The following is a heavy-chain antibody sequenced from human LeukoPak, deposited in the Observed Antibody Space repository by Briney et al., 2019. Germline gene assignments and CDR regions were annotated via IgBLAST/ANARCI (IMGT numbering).Heavy chain of an antibody. D-gene: IGHD5-24*01. CDR2: VSGRGDAT. V-gene: IGHV3-23*01. J-gene: IGHJ5*02. Sequence: PGGSLRLSCAASGFTFNNYAMTWVRQAPGKGLEWVSAVSGRGDATYYADSVKGRFTISRDDSKNTLYLRMNSLRAEDTAIYYCAKGNSWVDNWGQGTLVTVSS. CDR1: GFTFNNYA. CDR3: AKGNSWVDN.